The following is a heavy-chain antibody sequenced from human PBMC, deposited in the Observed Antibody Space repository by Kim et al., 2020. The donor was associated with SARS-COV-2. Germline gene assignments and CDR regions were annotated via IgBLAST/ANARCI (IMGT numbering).Heavy chain of an antibody. CDR3: TRSTSKWNDVFDS. CDR2: IRNKANSYTT. J-gene: IGHJ5*01. Sequence: GGSLRLSCAASGFTFSDYYMDWVRQAPGTGLEWVGRIRNKANSYTTEYAASVKGRFTMSRDDSKNSLYLQMNSLKTGDTAVYYCTRSTSKWNDVFDSWGQGTLVTVSS. CDR1: GFTFSDYY. V-gene: IGHV3-72*01. D-gene: IGHD1-1*01.